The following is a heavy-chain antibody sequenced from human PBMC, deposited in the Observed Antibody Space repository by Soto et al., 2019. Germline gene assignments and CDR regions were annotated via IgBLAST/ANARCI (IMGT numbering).Heavy chain of an antibody. D-gene: IGHD2-15*01. J-gene: IGHJ4*02. CDR1: GGTFSSYA. CDR3: ARDLWGCSGGSCYSGADY. V-gene: IGHV1-69*06. CDR2: IIPIFGTA. Sequence: QVQLVQSGAEVKKPGSSVKVSCKASGGTFSSYAISWVRQAPGQGLEWMGGIIPIFGTANYAQKFQGRVTITADKSTSTAYMELSSLRSEDTAVYYCARDLWGCSGGSCYSGADYWGQGPLVTVSS.